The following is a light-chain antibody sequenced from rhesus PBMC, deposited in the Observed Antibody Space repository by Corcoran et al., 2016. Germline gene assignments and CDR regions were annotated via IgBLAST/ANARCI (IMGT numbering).Light chain of an antibody. J-gene: IGKJ1*01. CDR2: YAS. Sequence: IQMTQSPSSLSVSVGDTVTITCRASQGISNDLAWYQQKPGKAPKPLIYYASNLESGVPSRFSGRGSGTDFTLTISGLLPEDFAMYYCQQRNRYPRTFGRGSKVEIK. CDR1: QGISND. CDR3: QQRNRYPRT. V-gene: IGKV1S14*01.